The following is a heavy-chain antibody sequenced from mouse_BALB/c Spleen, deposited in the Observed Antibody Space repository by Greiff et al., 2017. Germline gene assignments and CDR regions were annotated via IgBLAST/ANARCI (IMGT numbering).Heavy chain of an antibody. Sequence: VKLVESGPGLVKPSQSLSLTCTVTGYSITSDYAWNWIRQFPGNKLEWMGYISYSGSTSYNPSLKSRISITRDTSKNQFFLQLNSVTTEDTATYYCARSMITLYSMDDWGQGTSVTVSS. D-gene: IGHD2-4*01. CDR2: ISYSGST. CDR1: GYSITSDYA. V-gene: IGHV3-2*02. J-gene: IGHJ4*01. CDR3: ARSMITLYSMDD.